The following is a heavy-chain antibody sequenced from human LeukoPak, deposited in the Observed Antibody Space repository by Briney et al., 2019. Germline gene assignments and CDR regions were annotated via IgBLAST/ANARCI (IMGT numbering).Heavy chain of an antibody. Sequence: PGGSLRLSCEASGFTVSSDYMSWVRQAPGKGLEWVSVIYSGGLTYYADSVKGRFTISRDNSKNTLYLQMNSLRPEDTAVYYCARAAAPEAYAYYFDYWGQGTLVTVSS. CDR2: IYSGGLT. J-gene: IGHJ4*02. CDR3: ARAAAPEAYAYYFDY. V-gene: IGHV3-66*01. CDR1: GFTVSSDY.